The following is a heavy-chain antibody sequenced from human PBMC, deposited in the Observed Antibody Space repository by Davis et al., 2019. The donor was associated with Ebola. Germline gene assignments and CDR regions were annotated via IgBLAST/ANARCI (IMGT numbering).Heavy chain of an antibody. J-gene: IGHJ4*02. D-gene: IGHD2-2*01. CDR1: GFTFSSYA. Sequence: GESLKISCAASGFTFSSYAMSWVRQAPGKGLEWVSAISGSGGSTYYADSVKGRFTISRDNAKNSLYLQMNSLRAEDTAVYYCARGGYQLLRGPAALRGDYWGQGTLVTVSS. CDR3: ARGGYQLLRGPAALRGDY. CDR2: ISGSGGST. V-gene: IGHV3-23*01.